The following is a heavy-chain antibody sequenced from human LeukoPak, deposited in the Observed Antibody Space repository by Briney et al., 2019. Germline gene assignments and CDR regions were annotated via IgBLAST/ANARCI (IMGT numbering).Heavy chain of an antibody. Sequence: GGSLRLSCAASGXXFSDYYMSWIRQAPXXXXXWVSYISSSGSTIYYADSVKGRFTISRDNAKNSLYLQMNSLRAEDTAVYYCARVLYYYDSSGYYLGYWGQGTLVTVSS. CDR1: GXXFSDYY. D-gene: IGHD3-22*01. J-gene: IGHJ4*02. V-gene: IGHV3-11*01. CDR2: ISSSGSTI. CDR3: ARVLYYYDSSGYYLGY.